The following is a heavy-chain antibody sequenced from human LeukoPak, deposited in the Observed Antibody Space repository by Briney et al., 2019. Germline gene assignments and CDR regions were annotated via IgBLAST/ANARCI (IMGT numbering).Heavy chain of an antibody. V-gene: IGHV3-21*01. D-gene: IGHD6-13*01. Sequence: GGSLRLSCAASGFTFSSYSMNWVRQAPGKGLEWVSSISSSSSYIYYADSVKGRFTISRDNAKNSLYLQMNSLRAEDTAVCYCARGRRSRAAGQGRRIDPWGQGTLVTVPS. J-gene: IGHJ5*02. CDR2: ISSSSSYI. CDR3: ARGRRSRAAGQGRRIDP. CDR1: GFTFSSYS.